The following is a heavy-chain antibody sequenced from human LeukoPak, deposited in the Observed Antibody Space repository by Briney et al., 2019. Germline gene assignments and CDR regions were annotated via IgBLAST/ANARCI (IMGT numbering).Heavy chain of an antibody. CDR2: INHSGST. CDR1: GGSFSGYY. CDR3: ARGHLRGWYRGRFDY. V-gene: IGHV4-34*01. Sequence: PSETLSLTCAVYGGSFSGYYWSWIRQPPGKGLEWIGEINHSGSTNYNPSLKSRVTISVDTSKNQFSLKPSSVTAADTAVYYCARGHLRGWYRGRFDYWGQGTLVTVSS. D-gene: IGHD6-19*01. J-gene: IGHJ4*02.